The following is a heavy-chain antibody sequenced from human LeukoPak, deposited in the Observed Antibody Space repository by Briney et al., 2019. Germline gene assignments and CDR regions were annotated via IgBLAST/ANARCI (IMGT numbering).Heavy chain of an antibody. Sequence: ASVKVSCKASGYTFTGYYMHWVRQAPGQGLEWMRWINPNSGGTNYAQKFQGRVTMTRDTSISTAYMELSRLRSDDTAVYYCARVRVMITFGGVVQGAFDIWGQGTMVTVSS. D-gene: IGHD3-16*01. CDR1: GYTFTGYY. J-gene: IGHJ3*02. CDR2: INPNSGGT. CDR3: ARVRVMITFGGVVQGAFDI. V-gene: IGHV1-2*02.